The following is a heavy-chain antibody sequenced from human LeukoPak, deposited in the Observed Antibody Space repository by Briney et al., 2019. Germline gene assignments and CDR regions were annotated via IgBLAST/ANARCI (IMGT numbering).Heavy chain of an antibody. D-gene: IGHD3-22*01. CDR2: INWNGGST. V-gene: IGHV3-20*01. J-gene: IGHJ3*02. CDR3: AREAPYFDTSGYPFDI. Sequence: GGSLRLSCAASGFSFDDYGMSWVRQAPGKGLEWVRGINWNGGSTGYADSVKGRFTISRDNAKNSLYLQMNSLRAEDTALYHCAREAPYFDTSGYPFDIWGQGTMVTVS. CDR1: GFSFDDYG.